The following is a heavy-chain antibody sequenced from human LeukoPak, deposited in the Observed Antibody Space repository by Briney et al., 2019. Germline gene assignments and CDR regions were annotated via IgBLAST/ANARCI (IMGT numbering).Heavy chain of an antibody. CDR2: IFHSGST. CDR1: GGSFSSDNW. CDR3: GRNGAYNLDF. V-gene: IGHV4-4*02. J-gene: IGHJ4*02. Sequence: SETLSFTCALSGGSFSSDNWWSWVRQPPGKGLEWIGEIFHSGSTNYNPSLKSRLTISLDKSKNQLSLKLSSVIAADTAVYYCGRNGAYNLDFWGQGTLVTVSS. D-gene: IGHD1-14*01.